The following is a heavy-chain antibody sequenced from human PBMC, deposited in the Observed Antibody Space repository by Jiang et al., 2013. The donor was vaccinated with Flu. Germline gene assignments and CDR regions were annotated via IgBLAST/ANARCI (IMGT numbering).Heavy chain of an antibody. CDR1: GFSLSTSGMC. V-gene: IGHV2-70*11. CDR2: IDWDDDK. D-gene: IGHD3-22*01. CDR3: ARIIFRHYYDSSGAFDY. J-gene: IGHJ4*02. Sequence: KPTQTLTLTCTFSGFSLSTSGMCVSWIRQPPGKALEWLARIDWDDDKYYSTSLKTRLTISKDTSKNQVVLTMTNMDPVDTATYYCARIIFRHYYDSSGAFDYWGQGTLVTVSS.